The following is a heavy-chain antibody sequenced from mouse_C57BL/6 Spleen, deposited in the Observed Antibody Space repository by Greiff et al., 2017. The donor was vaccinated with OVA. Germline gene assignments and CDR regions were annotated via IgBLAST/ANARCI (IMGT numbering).Heavy chain of an antibody. CDR2: ISDGGSYT. CDR3: ARDRSAQARGFAY. Sequence: EVHLVESGGGLVKPGGSLKLSCAASGFTFSSYAMSWVRQTPEKRLEWVATISDGGSYTYYPDNVKGRFTISRDNAKNNLYLQMSHLKSEDTAMYYCARDRSAQARGFAYWGQGTLVTVSA. D-gene: IGHD3-2*02. V-gene: IGHV5-4*01. CDR1: GFTFSSYA. J-gene: IGHJ3*01.